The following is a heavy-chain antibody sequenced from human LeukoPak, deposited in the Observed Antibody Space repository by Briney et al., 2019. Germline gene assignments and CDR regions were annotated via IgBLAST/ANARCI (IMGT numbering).Heavy chain of an antibody. CDR3: AKDYHIAAQV. J-gene: IGHJ4*02. CDR2: ISSSGSTR. V-gene: IGHV3-48*04. Sequence: GGSLRLSCAASGFTFSSYWMSWVRQAPGKGLEWVSYISSSGSTRYYADSVKGRFTISRDNAKNSLYLQMNSLRAEDTAVYYCAKDYHIAAQVWGQGTLVTVSS. D-gene: IGHD6-13*01. CDR1: GFTFSSYW.